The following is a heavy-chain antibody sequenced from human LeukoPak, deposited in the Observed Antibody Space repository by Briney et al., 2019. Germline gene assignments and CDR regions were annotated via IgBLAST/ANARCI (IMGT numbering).Heavy chain of an antibody. Sequence: PSETLSLTCTVSGGSISSYYWSWIRQPPGKGLEWIEYIYYSGSTNYNPSLKSRVTISVDTSKNQFSLKLSSVTAADTAVYYCARDRGGSYALAFDIWGQGTMVTVSS. CDR2: IYYSGST. CDR1: GGSISSYY. D-gene: IGHD1-26*01. CDR3: ARDRGGSYALAFDI. J-gene: IGHJ3*02. V-gene: IGHV4-59*01.